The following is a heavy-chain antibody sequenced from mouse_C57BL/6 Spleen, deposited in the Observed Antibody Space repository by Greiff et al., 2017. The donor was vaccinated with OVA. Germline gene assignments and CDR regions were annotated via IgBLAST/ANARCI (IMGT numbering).Heavy chain of an antibody. D-gene: IGHD1-1*01. V-gene: IGHV14-3*01. CDR2: IDPANGNT. CDR1: GFNIKNTY. Sequence: EVQLVESVAELVRPGASVKLSCTASGFNIKNTYMHWVKQRPEQGLEWIGRIDPANGNTKYAPKFQGKATITADTSSNTAYLQLSSLTSEDTAIYYCVPNLITTVVAKGAMDYWGHGTSVTVSS. CDR3: VPNLITTVVAKGAMDY. J-gene: IGHJ4*01.